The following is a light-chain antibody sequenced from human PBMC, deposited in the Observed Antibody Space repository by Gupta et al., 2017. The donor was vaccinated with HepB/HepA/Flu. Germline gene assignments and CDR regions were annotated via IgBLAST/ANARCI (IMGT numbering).Light chain of an antibody. J-gene: IGLJ2*01. CDR1: ALPKQY. CDR2: KDS. CDR3: QSADSSGTYVV. V-gene: IGLV3-25*03. Sequence: SYELTQPPSVSVSPGQTARITCPGDALPKQYASWSQQKPGQAPVLVIYKDSERPSGIPERFSGSSSGTTVTLTISGVQAEDEADYYCQSADSSGTYVVFGGGTKLTVL.